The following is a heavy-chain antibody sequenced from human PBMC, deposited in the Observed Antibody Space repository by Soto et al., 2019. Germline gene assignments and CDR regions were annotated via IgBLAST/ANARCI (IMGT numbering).Heavy chain of an antibody. CDR3: ARDNTMVRGVRYGMDV. CDR1: GVSIHNSHSF. J-gene: IGHJ6*02. CDR2: VYYSGGS. Sequence: SETLSLTCAVSGVSIHNSHSFWGWIRQPPGKGLEFIGSVYYSGGSHYNPSLKGRVTISVDTSNNQVSLRVNSVTAADTAVYYCARDNTMVRGVRYGMDVWGQGTTVTVSS. D-gene: IGHD3-10*01. V-gene: IGHV4-39*07.